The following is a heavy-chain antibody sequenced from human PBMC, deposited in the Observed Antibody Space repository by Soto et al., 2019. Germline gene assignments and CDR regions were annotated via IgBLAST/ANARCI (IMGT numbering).Heavy chain of an antibody. CDR2: IHNSVST. CDR1: DGNIRSRDYY. J-gene: IGHJ4*02. CDR3: ARSRSSGSYFFDY. V-gene: IGHV4-30-4*01. Sequence: QSHTYTVSDGNIRSRDYYWRWNRPPPGKGLEWIAYIHNSVSTHYNPSLKSRVTISVDTSKNQFSLKLSSVTAADTAVYYCARSRSSGSYFFDYCGQG. D-gene: IGHD1-26*01.